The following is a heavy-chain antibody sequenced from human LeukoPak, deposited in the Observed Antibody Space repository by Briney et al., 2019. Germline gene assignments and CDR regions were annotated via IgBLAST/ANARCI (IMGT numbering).Heavy chain of an antibody. CDR1: GFTFSHYA. V-gene: IGHV3-23*01. D-gene: IGHD3-10*01. CDR3: AKRAYGSGSFDLYYYYGLDV. CDR2: ISGSGGNT. J-gene: IGHJ6*02. Sequence: GGSLRLSCAASGFTFSHYAMSWVRQAPGKGLEWVSAISGSGGNTYYADSVKGRFTISRDNSKNTLYLQMNSLRAEDTAVYYCAKRAYGSGSFDLYYYYGLDVWGQGTTVTVSS.